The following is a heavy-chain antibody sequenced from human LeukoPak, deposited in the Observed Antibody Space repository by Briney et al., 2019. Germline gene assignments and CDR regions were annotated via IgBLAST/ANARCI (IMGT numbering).Heavy chain of an antibody. Sequence: SETLSLTCAVYGVSFSGYYWSWIRQPPGKGLEWIGEINHSGSTNYNPSLKTRVSISINTTKNQFYLKLSSVSAADTAVYYCARIRYFDPFDYWGQGTLVTVSS. D-gene: IGHD3-9*01. J-gene: IGHJ4*02. V-gene: IGHV4-34*01. CDR3: ARIRYFDPFDY. CDR2: INHSGST. CDR1: GVSFSGYY.